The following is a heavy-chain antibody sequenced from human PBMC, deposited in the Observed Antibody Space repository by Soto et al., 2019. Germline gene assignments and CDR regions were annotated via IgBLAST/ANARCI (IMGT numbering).Heavy chain of an antibody. CDR1: GYTFTSYG. CDR3: ARDNVLWFGERNPLDYYGMDV. Sequence: ASVKVSCKASGYTFTSYGISWVRQAPGQGLEWMGWISAYNGNTNYAQKLQGRVTMTTDTSTSTAYMELRSLRSDDTAGYYCARDNVLWFGERNPLDYYGMDVWGQGTPVTVSS. D-gene: IGHD3-10*01. J-gene: IGHJ6*02. V-gene: IGHV1-18*01. CDR2: ISAYNGNT.